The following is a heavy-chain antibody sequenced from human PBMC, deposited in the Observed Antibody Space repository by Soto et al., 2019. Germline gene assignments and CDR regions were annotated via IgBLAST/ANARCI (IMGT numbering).Heavy chain of an antibody. CDR1: GGSFSGYY. D-gene: IGHD6-19*01. V-gene: IGHV4-34*01. J-gene: IGHJ6*02. CDR2: INHRGNT. CDR3: ARGSVDYYYGLDV. Sequence: SETLSLTCTVYGGSFSGYYWSCVRQPPGKGLEWIGEINHRGNTNYNPSLKSRVTISVDTSKNRFSLKLSSVTAADTAVYYCARGSVDYYYGLDVWGQGTTVTVSS.